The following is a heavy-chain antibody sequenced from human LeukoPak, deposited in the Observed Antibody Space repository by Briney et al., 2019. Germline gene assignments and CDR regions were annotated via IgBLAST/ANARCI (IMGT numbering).Heavy chain of an antibody. CDR3: ARDVGSSLHS. V-gene: IGHV3-74*01. D-gene: IGHD2-2*01. Sequence: GGSLRLSCAASGFTFGSSYMHWVRQDPRKRVLWVSCISSDGTSTNYADSVKGRFTISRDNPKNTVYLQMNSLRAEDTAVYYCARDVGSSLHSWGQGTLVIVSS. CDR1: GFTFGSSY. J-gene: IGHJ4*02. CDR2: ISSDGTST.